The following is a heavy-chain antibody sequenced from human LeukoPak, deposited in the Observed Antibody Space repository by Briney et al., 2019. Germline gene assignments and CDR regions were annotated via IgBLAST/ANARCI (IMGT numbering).Heavy chain of an antibody. V-gene: IGHV4-59*11. D-gene: IGHD6-19*01. CDR3: ASLSGWKSFDY. CDR2: IYYSGST. CDR1: GGSISSHY. Sequence: ASETLSLTCTVSGGSISSHYWSWIRQPPGKGLEWIGYIYYSGSTYYNPSLKSRVTISVDTSKNQFSLKLSSVTAADTAVYYCASLSGWKSFDYWGQGTLVTVSS. J-gene: IGHJ4*02.